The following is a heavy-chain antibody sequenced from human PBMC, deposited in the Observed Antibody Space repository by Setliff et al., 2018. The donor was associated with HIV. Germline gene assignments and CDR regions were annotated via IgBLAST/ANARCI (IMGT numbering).Heavy chain of an antibody. CDR3: ARIGFGELSGYNWFAP. Sequence: QPGGSLRLSCAASGFTFSSHAMSWVRQAPGKGLEWVSSISGSGGSTNYADSVKGRFTISRDNSKNTLFLQMYSLRDEDTAVYFCARIGFGELSGYNWFAPWGQGTLVTVSS. V-gene: IGHV3-23*01. J-gene: IGHJ5*02. D-gene: IGHD3-10*01. CDR1: GFTFSSHA. CDR2: ISGSGGST.